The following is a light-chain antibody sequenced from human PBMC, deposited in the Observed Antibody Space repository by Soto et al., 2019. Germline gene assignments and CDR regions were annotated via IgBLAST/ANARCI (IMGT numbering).Light chain of an antibody. CDR1: SSNIGAGFG. CDR2: TYT. J-gene: IGLJ2*01. Sequence: QSVLTQPPSVSGAPGQRVTISCTGNSSNIGAGFGVHWYQQLPGAVPKLLIYTYTKRPSGVPDRFSGSKSGTSASLAITGLQAEDESDYYCQSYDSSLGVVFGGGTKLTVL. CDR3: QSYDSSLGVV. V-gene: IGLV1-40*01.